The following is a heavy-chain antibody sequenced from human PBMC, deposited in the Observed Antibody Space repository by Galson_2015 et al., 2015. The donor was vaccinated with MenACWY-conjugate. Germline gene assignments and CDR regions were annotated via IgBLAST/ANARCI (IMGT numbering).Heavy chain of an antibody. D-gene: IGHD2-21*01. Sequence: SVKVSCKASGHTFTSYYMHWVRQAPGQGLEWMGIINPSGGSTSYAQKFKGRVTMTRDTSTSTVYMELSSLRSKDTAVYYCARDLVGSNFYYGIDVWGQGTTVTVSS. CDR1: GHTFTSYY. J-gene: IGHJ6*02. V-gene: IGHV1-46*01. CDR3: ARDLVGSNFYYGIDV. CDR2: INPSGGST.